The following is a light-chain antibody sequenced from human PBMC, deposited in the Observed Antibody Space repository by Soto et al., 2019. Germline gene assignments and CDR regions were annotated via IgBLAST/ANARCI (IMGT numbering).Light chain of an antibody. CDR1: QSVSSSF. Sequence: EIVLTQSPGTLSLSPWERATLSCRASQSVSSSFLAWYQQKPGQAPRLLIYGASSRATGILDRFSGSGSGTDFTLTITRLEPEDFAVYYCQQYGTSPWAFGQGTKWIS. CDR2: GAS. CDR3: QQYGTSPWA. J-gene: IGKJ1*01. V-gene: IGKV3-20*01.